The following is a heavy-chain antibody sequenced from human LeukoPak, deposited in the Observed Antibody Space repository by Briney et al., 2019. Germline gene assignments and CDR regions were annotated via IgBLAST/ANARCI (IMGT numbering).Heavy chain of an antibody. CDR1: GGSISSYY. Sequence: SETLSLTCTVSGGSISSYYWSWIRQPPGEGLEWIGYIYYSGSTNYNPSLKSRVTISVDTSKNQFSLKLSSVTAADTAVYYCARIAVAGINWFDPWGQGTLVTVSS. D-gene: IGHD6-19*01. V-gene: IGHV4-59*01. CDR3: ARIAVAGINWFDP. CDR2: IYYSGST. J-gene: IGHJ5*02.